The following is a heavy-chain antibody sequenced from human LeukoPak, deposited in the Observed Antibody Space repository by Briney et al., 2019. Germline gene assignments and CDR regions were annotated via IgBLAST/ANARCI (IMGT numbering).Heavy chain of an antibody. Sequence: GSSVKVSFKASGYTFTGYYMHWVRQAPGQGLEWMGRINPNSGGTNYAQKFQGRVTMTRDTSISTAYMELSRLRSDDTAVYYCAREWDYYDSSGYSYWGQGTLVTVSS. CDR1: GYTFTGYY. J-gene: IGHJ4*02. CDR3: AREWDYYDSSGYSY. CDR2: INPNSGGT. D-gene: IGHD3-22*01. V-gene: IGHV1-2*06.